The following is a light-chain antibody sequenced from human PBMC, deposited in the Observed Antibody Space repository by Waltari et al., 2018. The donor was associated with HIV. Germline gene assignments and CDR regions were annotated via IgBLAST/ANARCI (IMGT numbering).Light chain of an antibody. CDR2: EVS. Sequence: DVVMTQTPLSLSVIPGQPVSISCKSSQSLLHSDGKTYLYWYLQKSGQPPQLLIYEVSNRFSGVPARFSGSGSWADFTLKVSRVEPEDVGIYYCMQTQQPPYTFGQGTNLEIK. CDR3: MQTQQPPYT. V-gene: IGKV2D-29*01. CDR1: QSLLHSDGKTY. J-gene: IGKJ2*01.